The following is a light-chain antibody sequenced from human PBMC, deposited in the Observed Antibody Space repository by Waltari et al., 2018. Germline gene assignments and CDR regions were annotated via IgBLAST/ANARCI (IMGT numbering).Light chain of an antibody. CDR2: GAS. CDR3: QQYATSPWT. Sequence: ELVLTQSPGTLSLSPGERATLSCGASQNIDNNYLAWYQQKPGQAPRLLIYGASNRALGIPDRFSGSGSGTDFSLTISRLEPEDFAVYCCQQYATSPWTFGQGTKVELK. V-gene: IGKV3-20*01. CDR1: QNIDNNY. J-gene: IGKJ1*01.